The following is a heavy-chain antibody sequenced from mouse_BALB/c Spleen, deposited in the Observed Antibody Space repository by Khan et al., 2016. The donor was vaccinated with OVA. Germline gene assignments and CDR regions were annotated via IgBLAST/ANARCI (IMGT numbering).Heavy chain of an antibody. J-gene: IGHJ1*01. Sequence: EVQLQESGGGLVKPGGSLKLSCAASGFTFSSYAMSWVRQTPEKRLEWVASINSGGSAYSLDSMQGRFTISSDNARNILYLQMRSLRSEDTAMYYCGRGHFYGTTYDYWYFDVWGAGTTVTVSS. V-gene: IGHV5-6-5*01. D-gene: IGHD1-1*01. CDR2: INSGGSA. CDR3: GRGHFYGTTYDYWYFDV. CDR1: GFTFSSYA.